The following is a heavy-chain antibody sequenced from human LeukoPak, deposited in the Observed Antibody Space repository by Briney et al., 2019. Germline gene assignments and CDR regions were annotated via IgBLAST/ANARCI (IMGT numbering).Heavy chain of an antibody. V-gene: IGHV3-13*01. D-gene: IGHD6-19*01. CDR2: IGIRGDT. CDR3: ARGGIQVSGIDEFDY. CDR1: GFTFIDHD. J-gene: IGHJ4*02. Sequence: GGSLRLSCAASGFTFIDHDMHWVRQVIGKGLEWVSAIGIRGDTHYSGSAKGRFTISRENAESSLYLQMNSLRAEDTAVYYCARGGIQVSGIDEFDYWGQGTLVTVSS.